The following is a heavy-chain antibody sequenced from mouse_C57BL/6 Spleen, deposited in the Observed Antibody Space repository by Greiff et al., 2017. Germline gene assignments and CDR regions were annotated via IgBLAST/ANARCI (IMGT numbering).Heavy chain of an antibody. D-gene: IGHD3-3*01. J-gene: IGHJ1*03. Sequence: QVQLQQPGAELVKPGASVKMSCKASGYTFTSYWITWVKQRPGQGLEWIGAIYPGSGSTTYNAKFQSKATRTVDPSSGTAYMQLSSLTSEDSAVYYCARPAQLGYFDVWGTGTTVTVSS. CDR1: GYTFTSYW. V-gene: IGHV1-55*01. CDR2: IYPGSGST. CDR3: ARPAQLGYFDV.